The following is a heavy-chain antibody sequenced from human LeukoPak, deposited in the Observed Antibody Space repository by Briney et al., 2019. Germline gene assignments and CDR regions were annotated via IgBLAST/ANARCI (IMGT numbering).Heavy chain of an antibody. CDR3: ARGPSRLGPDYGDHSEYYYYMDV. D-gene: IGHD4-17*01. CDR1: GYTFTGYY. CDR2: IIPVFGKL. J-gene: IGHJ6*03. Sequence: ASVKVSCKASGYTFTGYYMHWVRQAPGQGLEWMGGIIPVFGKLNYAQKFQGRVTITADRSTSTAYMELSSLRSEDMAVYYCARGPSRLGPDYGDHSEYYYYMDVWGTGTTVTVSS. V-gene: IGHV1-69*06.